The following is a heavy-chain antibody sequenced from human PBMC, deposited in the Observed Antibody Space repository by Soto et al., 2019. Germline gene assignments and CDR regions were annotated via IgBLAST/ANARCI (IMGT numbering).Heavy chain of an antibody. CDR1: GFTFSSYG. D-gene: IGHD6-13*01. V-gene: IGHV3-30*18. CDR3: AKDHPRIAAAVGSD. CDR2: ISYDGSNK. J-gene: IGHJ4*02. Sequence: QVQLVESGGGVVQPGRSLRLSCAASGFTFSSYGMHWVRQAPGKGLEWVAVISYDGSNKYYADSVKGRFTISRDNSKNTLYLQMNSLRAEDTAVYYCAKDHPRIAAAVGSDWGQGTLVTVSS.